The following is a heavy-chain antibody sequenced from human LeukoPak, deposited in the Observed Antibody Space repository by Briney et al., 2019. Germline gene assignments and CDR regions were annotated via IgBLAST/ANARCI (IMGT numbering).Heavy chain of an antibody. CDR2: ISSSSGYI. V-gene: IGHV3-21*01. Sequence: PGGSLRLSCAASGFXFSYYSINWVRQAPGKGLEWVSSISSSSGYISYADSVKGRFTISRDNAKNSLYLQMNSLRAEDTAVYYCARTPGYSSGRYYFDYWGQGTLVTVSS. CDR1: GFXFSYYS. CDR3: ARTPGYSSGRYYFDY. J-gene: IGHJ4*02. D-gene: IGHD6-19*01.